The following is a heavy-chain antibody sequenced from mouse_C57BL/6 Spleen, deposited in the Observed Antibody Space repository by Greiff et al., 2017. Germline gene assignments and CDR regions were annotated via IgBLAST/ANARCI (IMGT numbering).Heavy chain of an antibody. CDR3: AIYYGYAMDY. CDR1: GYTFTSSW. J-gene: IGHJ4*01. Sequence: VQLQQPGAELVRPGSSVKLSCKASGYTFTSSWMHWVKQRPIQGLEWIGNIDPSDSETHYNQKFKDKATLTVDKSSSTAYMQLSSLTSEDSAVYYCAIYYGYAMDYWGQGTSVTVSA. D-gene: IGHD1-1*01. V-gene: IGHV1-52*01. CDR2: IDPSDSET.